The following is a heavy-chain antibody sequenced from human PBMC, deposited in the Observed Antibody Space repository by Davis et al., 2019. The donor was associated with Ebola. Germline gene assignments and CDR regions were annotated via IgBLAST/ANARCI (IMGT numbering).Heavy chain of an antibody. D-gene: IGHD1-26*01. V-gene: IGHV3-23*01. J-gene: IGHJ4*02. Sequence: GESLKISCAAPGITFSNYAMSWVRQAPGKGLEWVSAISGSGGSTYYADSVKGRFTISRDNSKNTLYLQMNSLGGEDTAVYYCVRSVQWGLDYWGQGTLVTVFS. CDR2: ISGSGGST. CDR3: VRSVQWGLDY. CDR1: GITFSNYA.